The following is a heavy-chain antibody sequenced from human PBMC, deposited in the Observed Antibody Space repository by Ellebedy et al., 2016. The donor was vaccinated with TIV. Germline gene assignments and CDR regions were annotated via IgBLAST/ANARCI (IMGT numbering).Heavy chain of an antibody. CDR1: GYTFTNYG. J-gene: IGHJ5*02. CDR3: ARGGGSAQYVS. Sequence: AASVKVSCNASGYTFTNYGISWVRHAPGQGLEWMGWISPHNGNTNYAQKLQGRVTMTADTSTSTAYMELRSLRSDDTAIYYSARGGGSAQYVSWGQGTLVTVSS. V-gene: IGHV1-18*01. D-gene: IGHD3-16*01. CDR2: ISPHNGNT.